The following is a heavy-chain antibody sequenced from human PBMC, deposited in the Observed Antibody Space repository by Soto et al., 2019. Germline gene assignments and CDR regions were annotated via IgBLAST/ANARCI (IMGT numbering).Heavy chain of an antibody. D-gene: IGHD1-7*01. CDR1: QLAFSNYA. CDR3: AKAPSRYRANYWGAPDY. V-gene: IGHV3-30-3*02. Sequence: GGSLRLSCVAPQLAFSNYAMHWVRQAPGKGLEWVAFISYDGRNTFLADSVKGRFTISRDNSKNTLYLQMNSLRPEDMALYFCAKAPSRYRANYWGAPDYWGQGTLVTVSS. J-gene: IGHJ4*02. CDR2: ISYDGRNT.